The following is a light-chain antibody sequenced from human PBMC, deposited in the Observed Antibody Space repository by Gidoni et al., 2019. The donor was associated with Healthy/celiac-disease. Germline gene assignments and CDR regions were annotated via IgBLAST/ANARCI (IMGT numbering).Light chain of an antibody. CDR2: AAS. V-gene: IGKV1-39*01. J-gene: IGKJ3*01. CDR1: QSISSY. CDR3: QQSYSPKVT. Sequence: DIQMTQSPSSLSASVGDRVTITCRASQSISSYLTWYQQKPGKAPKLLIYAASSLQSGVPSRFSGSGSGTDFTLTISSLQPEAFATYYCQQSYSPKVTFXPXTKVDIK.